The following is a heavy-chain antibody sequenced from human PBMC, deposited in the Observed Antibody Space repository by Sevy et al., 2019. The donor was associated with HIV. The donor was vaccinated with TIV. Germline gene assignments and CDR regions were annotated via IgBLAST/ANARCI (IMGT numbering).Heavy chain of an antibody. CDR3: AREGVGEGDYYYGMDV. V-gene: IGHV1-69*13. CDR1: GGTFSSYA. J-gene: IGHJ6*02. CDR2: IIPIFGTA. Sequence: ASVKVSCKASGGTFSSYAISWVRQAPGQGLEWMGGIIPIFGTANYAQKFQGRVTITADESTSTAYMELCSLRSEDTAVYYCAREGVGEGDYYYGMDVWGQGTTVTVSS. D-gene: IGHD2-15*01.